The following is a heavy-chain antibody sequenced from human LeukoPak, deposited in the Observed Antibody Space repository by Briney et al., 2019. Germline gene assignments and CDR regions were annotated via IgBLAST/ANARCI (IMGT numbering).Heavy chain of an antibody. D-gene: IGHD1-26*01. V-gene: IGHV1-18*01. Sequence: ASVKVSCKASGYTFTSYGISWVRQAPGQGLEWMGWISAYNGNTNYAQKLQGRVTMTTDTSTSTAYMELRSLRSDDTAVYYCPRDPLGGSYLTYFDYWGQGTLVTVSS. J-gene: IGHJ4*02. CDR3: PRDPLGGSYLTYFDY. CDR2: ISAYNGNT. CDR1: GYTFTSYG.